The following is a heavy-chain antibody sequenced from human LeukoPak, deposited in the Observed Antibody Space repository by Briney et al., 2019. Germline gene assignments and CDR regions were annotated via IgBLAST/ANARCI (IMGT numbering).Heavy chain of an antibody. J-gene: IGHJ4*02. Sequence: GRSLRLSCAASGFTFSSYGMHWVRQAPGKGLEWVAVIWYGGSNKYYADSVKGRFTISRDNSKNTLYLQMNSLRAEDTAVYYCANWRVGATLSHFDYWGQGTLVTVSS. CDR2: IWYGGSNK. CDR1: GFTFSSYG. V-gene: IGHV3-33*08. D-gene: IGHD1-26*01. CDR3: ANWRVGATLSHFDY.